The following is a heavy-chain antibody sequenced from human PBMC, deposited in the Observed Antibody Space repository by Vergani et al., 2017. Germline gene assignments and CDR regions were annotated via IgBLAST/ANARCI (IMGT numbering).Heavy chain of an antibody. CDR2: INPNSGGT. CDR1: GYTFTDYF. CDR3: ARVGTSSNRDYFDY. Sequence: QVQLVQSGAEVKKPGASVKVFCKASGYTFTDYFMHWVGQAPGQGLEWMGWINPNSGGTNYAQKFQGRVTMTRDTSISTAYMELSNLRSDDTAVYYCARVGTSSNRDYFDYWGQGTLVTVSS. D-gene: IGHD2-2*01. V-gene: IGHV1-2*02. J-gene: IGHJ4*02.